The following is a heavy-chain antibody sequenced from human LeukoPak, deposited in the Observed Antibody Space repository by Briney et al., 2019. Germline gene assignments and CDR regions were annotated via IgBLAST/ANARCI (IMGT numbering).Heavy chain of an antibody. D-gene: IGHD6-19*01. CDR1: GFTFSSYG. Sequence: GSLRLSCAASGFTFSSYGMHWVRQAPGKGLEWVAVISYDGSNKYYADSVKGRFTISRDNSKNTLYLQMNSLRAEDTAVYYCAKPQGIAVAAYWYFDLWGRGTLVTVSS. CDR2: ISYDGSNK. CDR3: AKPQGIAVAAYWYFDL. V-gene: IGHV3-30*18. J-gene: IGHJ2*01.